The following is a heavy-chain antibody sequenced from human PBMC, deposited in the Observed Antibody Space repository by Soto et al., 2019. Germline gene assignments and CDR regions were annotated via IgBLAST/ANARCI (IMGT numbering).Heavy chain of an antibody. CDR2: INGDGSST. D-gene: IGHD3-10*01. V-gene: IGHV3-74*01. CDR3: ARDETYTRVRGAD. Sequence: EVQLVESGGDLVQPGGSLRLSCAVSGFTISFSKYWMHWLRQAPGKGLVWVARINGDGSSTNYADSVKCRITISRDNAKDLLYLQMNNLGDEDTAVYYWARDETYTRVRGADWGQGTLVTVSS. CDR1: GFTISFSKYW. J-gene: IGHJ4*02.